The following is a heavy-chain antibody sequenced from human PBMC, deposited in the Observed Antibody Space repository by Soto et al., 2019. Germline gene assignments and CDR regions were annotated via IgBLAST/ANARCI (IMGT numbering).Heavy chain of an antibody. V-gene: IGHV4-4*09. J-gene: IGHJ4*02. CDR3: ARGRSNGAFDS. CDR2: IYANGNT. D-gene: IGHD1-26*01. Sequence: QVQLQESGPGLVKPSETLSLICTVSGDSINNFYWSWIRQSPGKGLEWIAYIYANGNTNHNPSLKRRVGISIDTSKSQFSLNVTSVTAADTAVYFCARGRSNGAFDSWGQGALVTVSS. CDR1: GDSINNFY.